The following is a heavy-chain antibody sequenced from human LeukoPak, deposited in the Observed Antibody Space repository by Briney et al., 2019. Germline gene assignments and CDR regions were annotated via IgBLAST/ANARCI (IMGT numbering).Heavy chain of an antibody. V-gene: IGHV4-59*01. CDR1: GGPISRYY. Sequence: PSETLSLTCTVSGGPISRYYWSWIRQPPGKGLEWIGHIYDSGITNYNPSLKSRVTISVDTSKNQFSLKLSSVTAADTAVYYCARVVASTSIDSWGQGTLVTVSS. J-gene: IGHJ4*02. D-gene: IGHD2-15*01. CDR2: IYDSGIT. CDR3: ARVVASTSIDS.